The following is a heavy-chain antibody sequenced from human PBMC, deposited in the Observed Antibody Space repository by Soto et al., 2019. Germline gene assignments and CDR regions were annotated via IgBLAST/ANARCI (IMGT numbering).Heavy chain of an antibody. CDR3: ARAPSRWLLGWYFDL. CDR2: IYYSGST. J-gene: IGHJ2*01. Sequence: QVQLQESGPGLVKPSQTLSLTCTVSGGSISSGDYYWSWIRQPPGKRLEWIGYIYYSGSTYYNPSLKSRVTISVDTSKNQFSLKLSSVTAADTAVYYCARAPSRWLLGWYFDLWGRGTLVTVSS. CDR1: GGSISSGDYY. D-gene: IGHD3-22*01. V-gene: IGHV4-30-4*01.